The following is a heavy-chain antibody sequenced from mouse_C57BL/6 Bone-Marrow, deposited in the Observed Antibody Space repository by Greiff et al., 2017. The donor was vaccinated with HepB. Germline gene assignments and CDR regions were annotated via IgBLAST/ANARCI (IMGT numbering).Heavy chain of an antibody. J-gene: IGHJ3*01. CDR1: GFTFSSYA. CDR2: ISDGGSYT. Sequence: EVKLMESGGGLVKPGGSLKLSCAASGFTFSSYAISWVRQTPEKRLEWVATISDGGSYTYYPDNVKGRFTISRDNAKNNLYLQMSHLKSEDTAMYYCARDRGRGFAYWGQGTLVTVSA. V-gene: IGHV5-4*01. D-gene: IGHD3-3*01. CDR3: ARDRGRGFAY.